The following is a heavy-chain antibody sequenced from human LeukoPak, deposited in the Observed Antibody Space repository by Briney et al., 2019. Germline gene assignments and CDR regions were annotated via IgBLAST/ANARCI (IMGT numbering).Heavy chain of an antibody. CDR2: ISYDGSNK. Sequence: QPGGTLRLSCSASGFTFSSYGMNWVRQAPGKGLEWVAIISYDGSNKYYADFVKGRFTISRDNSKNTLYLQMNSLRAEDTAVYYCAKDPHPYSSSWPIIYYFDYWGQGTLVTVSS. V-gene: IGHV3-30*18. J-gene: IGHJ4*02. D-gene: IGHD6-13*01. CDR1: GFTFSSYG. CDR3: AKDPHPYSSSWPIIYYFDY.